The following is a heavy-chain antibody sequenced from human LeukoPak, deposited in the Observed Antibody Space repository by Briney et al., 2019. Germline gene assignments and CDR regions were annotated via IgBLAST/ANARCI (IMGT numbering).Heavy chain of an antibody. V-gene: IGHV4-59*08. Sequence: SETLSLTCSVSSGSIGTYYWAWIRQPPGKGLEWIGYISYSGSTKYNPSLTRRITISLDTSKNQFSLELRSMTAADTAMYYCARQAGSFTTFDFWGQGTLVTVSS. CDR1: SGSIGTYY. J-gene: IGHJ4*02. D-gene: IGHD1-26*01. CDR2: ISYSGST. CDR3: ARQAGSFTTFDF.